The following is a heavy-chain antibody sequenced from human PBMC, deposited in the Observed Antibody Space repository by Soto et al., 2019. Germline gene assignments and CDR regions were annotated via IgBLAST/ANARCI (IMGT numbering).Heavy chain of an antibody. CDR2: IYYSGST. CDR3: ARAEGYSYGSPTKNYYYGMDV. V-gene: IGHV4-59*01. D-gene: IGHD5-18*01. J-gene: IGHJ6*02. Sequence: QVRLQESGPGLVKPSETLSLTCTVSGGSISSYYWSWIRQPPGKGLEWIGYIYYSGSTNYNPSLKSRVTISVDTAKNKFSLKLSSVTAADTAVYYCARAEGYSYGSPTKNYYYGMDVWGQGTTVTVSS. CDR1: GGSISSYY.